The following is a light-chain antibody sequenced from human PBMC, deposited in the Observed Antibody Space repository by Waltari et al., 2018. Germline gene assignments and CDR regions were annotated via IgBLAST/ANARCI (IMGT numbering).Light chain of an antibody. CDR2: DNI. J-gene: IGLJ2*01. CDR1: NIGSES. Sequence: SYVLTQAPSVAVAPGQTARIPCGGNNIGSESVHWYQQKPGQAPVLVVYDNIARPAGIPERFSGSNSRNMATLTISRVEAGDEADYYCQVWDSNVVFGGGTKLTVL. CDR3: QVWDSNVV. V-gene: IGLV3-21*02.